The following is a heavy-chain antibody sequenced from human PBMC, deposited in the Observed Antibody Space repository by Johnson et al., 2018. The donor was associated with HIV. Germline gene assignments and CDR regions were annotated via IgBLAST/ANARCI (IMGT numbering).Heavy chain of an antibody. CDR1: GLKFDDYG. J-gene: IGHJ3*02. CDR3: AKTGGGAALDS. Sequence: VQLVESGGGVVRPGGSLRLSCAASGLKFDDYGMSWVRQAPGKGLEWVSVIYSGGSTYYADSVKGRFTISRDNSKNTLYLQMNSLRAEDTAVYYCAKTGGGAALDSWGQGTMVTVSS. D-gene: IGHD3-16*01. V-gene: IGHV3-66*01. CDR2: IYSGGST.